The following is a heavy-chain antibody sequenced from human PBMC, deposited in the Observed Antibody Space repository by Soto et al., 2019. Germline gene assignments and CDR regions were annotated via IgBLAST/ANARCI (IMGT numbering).Heavy chain of an antibody. V-gene: IGHV4-4*07. CDR2: IYTSGAT. CDR1: GSSFSNFY. J-gene: IGHJ4*02. Sequence: QVQLQESGPRLVKPSETLSLTCSVSGSSFSNFYWSWIRQPAGKGLEWIGRIYTSGATSYNPSRKSRVTMSVDTSQTQMSLSVRSVTAAVTAVYFCAGGGIQLSYAFDYWGPGILVTVSS. CDR3: AGGGIQLSYAFDY. D-gene: IGHD1-1*01.